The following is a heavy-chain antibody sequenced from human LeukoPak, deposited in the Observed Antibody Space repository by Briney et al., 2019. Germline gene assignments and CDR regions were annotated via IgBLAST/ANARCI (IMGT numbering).Heavy chain of an antibody. V-gene: IGHV3-21*04. Sequence: GGSLRLSCAASGFTFSSYSMNWGRQAPGKGLEWVSSISSRSGDIYYADSVKGRFTISRDNAKNSLYLQMNSLRAEDTAVYYCAKGMSATSGYLELEYWGQGTLVIVSS. J-gene: IGHJ4*02. CDR3: AKGMSATSGYLELEY. CDR1: GFTFSSYS. D-gene: IGHD3-22*01. CDR2: ISSRSGDI.